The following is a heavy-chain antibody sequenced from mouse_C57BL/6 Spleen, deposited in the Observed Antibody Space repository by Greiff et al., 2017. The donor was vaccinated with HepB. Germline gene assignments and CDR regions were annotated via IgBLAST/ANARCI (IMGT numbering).Heavy chain of an antibody. CDR2: ISYDGSN. CDR1: AYSITSGYY. D-gene: IGHD2-2*01. V-gene: IGHV3-6*01. CDR3: ARAMVTPWFAY. Sequence: VQLQQSGPGLVKPSQSLSLTCSVTAYSITSGYYWNWIRQFPGNKLEWMGYISYDGSNNYNPSLKNRISITRDPSKNQFFLKLNSVTTEDTATYYCARAMVTPWFAYWGQGTLVTVSA. J-gene: IGHJ3*01.